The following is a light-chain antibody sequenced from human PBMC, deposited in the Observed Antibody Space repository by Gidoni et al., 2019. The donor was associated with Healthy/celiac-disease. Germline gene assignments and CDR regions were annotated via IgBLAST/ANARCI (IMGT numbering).Light chain of an antibody. CDR1: QSISSY. CDR2: AAS. CDR3: QLSYNILT. Sequence: DIQMTQSPPFLSASVGDRVTITCRASQSISSYLNWYQLKSGKAPELLIYAASTLRHGVPSRFSGSGSGTDFTLTISSLQPDDFATYYCQLSYNILTFGPGTKVDMK. J-gene: IGKJ3*01. V-gene: IGKV1-39*01.